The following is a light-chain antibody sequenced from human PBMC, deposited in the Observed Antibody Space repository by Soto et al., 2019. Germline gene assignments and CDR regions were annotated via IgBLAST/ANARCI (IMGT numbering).Light chain of an antibody. Sequence: MTQSPVTLSLYPGERATLSCRASQPVVYNVAWYRQKPGQPPSLLIYGSSTRSLRVPARFSCSGSGTDFIVTTSSLPAFDFVFSYFEQYNNWTLRNFGQGTRV. V-gene: IGKV3-15*01. J-gene: IGKJ1*01. CDR3: EQYNNWTLRN. CDR2: GSS. CDR1: QPVVYN.